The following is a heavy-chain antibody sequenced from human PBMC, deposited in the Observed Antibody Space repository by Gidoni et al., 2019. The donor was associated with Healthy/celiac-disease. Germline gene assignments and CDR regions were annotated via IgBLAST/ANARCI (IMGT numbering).Heavy chain of an antibody. Sequence: QVQLQESGPGLVKPSETLSLTCTVSGYSISSGYYWGWIRQPPGKGLEWIGSIYHSGSTYYNPSLKSRVTISVDTSKNQFSLKLSSVTAADTAVYYCASGELLARGSFDYWGQGTLVTVSS. D-gene: IGHD3-10*01. CDR2: IYHSGST. V-gene: IGHV4-38-2*02. J-gene: IGHJ4*02. CDR3: ASGELLARGSFDY. CDR1: GYSISSGYY.